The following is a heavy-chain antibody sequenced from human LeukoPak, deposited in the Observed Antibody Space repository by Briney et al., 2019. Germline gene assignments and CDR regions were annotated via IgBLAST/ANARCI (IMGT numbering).Heavy chain of an antibody. J-gene: IGHJ4*02. CDR3: ASHYYDSSGYYFEDY. D-gene: IGHD3-22*01. V-gene: IGHV1-24*01. Sequence: ASVKVSCKVSGYTLTELSMHWVRQAPGKGPEWMGGFDPEDGETIYAQKFQGRVTMTEDTSTDTAYMELSSLRSEDTAVYYCASHYYDSSGYYFEDYWGQGTLVTVSS. CDR2: FDPEDGET. CDR1: GYTLTELS.